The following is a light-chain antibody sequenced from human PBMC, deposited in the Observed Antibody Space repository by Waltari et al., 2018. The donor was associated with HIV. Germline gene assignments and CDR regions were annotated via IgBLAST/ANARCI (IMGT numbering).Light chain of an antibody. CDR2: DNT. V-gene: IGLV1-51*01. CDR1: SSTIWRHY. Sequence: QSVLTQPPSVSAAPGQKVPISCSGSSSTIWRHYVPWYQHLPGAAPKLLIYDNTERPSGIPDRFSGSKSGTSATLGITGLQTGDEADYYCGTWDSSLGGWVFGGGTKLAVL. CDR3: GTWDSSLGGWV. J-gene: IGLJ3*02.